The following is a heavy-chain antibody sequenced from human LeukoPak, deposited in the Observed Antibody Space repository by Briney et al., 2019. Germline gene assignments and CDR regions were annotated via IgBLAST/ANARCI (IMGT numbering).Heavy chain of an antibody. J-gene: IGHJ6*03. Sequence: ASVKVSCKASGYTFTGHYMHWVRHAPGQGLEWMGCINPNSGGTNYAQKFQGRVTMTRDTSISTAYMKLSRLRSDDTAVYYCGRLGCSGGSCYVHYYYYVDVWGKGTTVTVSS. CDR1: GYTFTGHY. CDR3: GRLGCSGGSCYVHYYYYVDV. CDR2: INPNSGGT. V-gene: IGHV1-2*02. D-gene: IGHD2-15*01.